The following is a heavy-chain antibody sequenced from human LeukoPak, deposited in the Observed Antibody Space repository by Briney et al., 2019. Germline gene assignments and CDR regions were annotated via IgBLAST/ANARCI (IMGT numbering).Heavy chain of an antibody. V-gene: IGHV4-39*07. Sequence: SETLSLTCTVSGGSISSSSYHWGWIRQPPGKGLEWIGEINHSGSTNYNPSLKSRVTISVDTSKNQFSLKLSSVTAADTAVYYCARGTIAAASPSWSIRHYYYYYYMDVWGKGTTVTVSS. CDR2: INHSGST. CDR3: ARGTIAAASPSWSIRHYYYYYYMDV. D-gene: IGHD6-13*01. CDR1: GGSISSSSYH. J-gene: IGHJ6*03.